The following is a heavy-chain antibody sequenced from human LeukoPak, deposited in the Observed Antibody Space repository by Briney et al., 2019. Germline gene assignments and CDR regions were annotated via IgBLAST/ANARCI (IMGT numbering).Heavy chain of an antibody. V-gene: IGHV3-74*01. Sequence: GGSLKLSCAASGFTFSSYWMHWVRQAPGQGLVWVSRINSDGSSTSYADSVKGRFTISRDNAKNTLYLQMNSLRAEDTAVYYCARDPQYSGSNWVDYWGQGTLVTVSS. J-gene: IGHJ4*02. CDR1: GFTFSSYW. D-gene: IGHD1-26*01. CDR2: INSDGSST. CDR3: ARDPQYSGSNWVDY.